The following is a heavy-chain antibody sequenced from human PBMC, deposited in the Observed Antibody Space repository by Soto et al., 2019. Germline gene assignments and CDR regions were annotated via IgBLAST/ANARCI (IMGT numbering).Heavy chain of an antibody. Sequence: SETLSLTCAVSGGSISSSNWWSWVRQPPGKGLEWIGEVYHSGSTNYNPSLKSRVTISVDTSKNQFSLKLSSVTAADTAVYYCARDGTIFGENYMDVWGKGTTVTVSS. V-gene: IGHV4-4*02. CDR3: ARDGTIFGENYMDV. CDR2: VYHSGST. J-gene: IGHJ6*03. D-gene: IGHD3-3*01. CDR1: GGSISSSNW.